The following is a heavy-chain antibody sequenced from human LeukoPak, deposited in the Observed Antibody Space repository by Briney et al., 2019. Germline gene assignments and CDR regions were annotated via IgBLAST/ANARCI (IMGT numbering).Heavy chain of an antibody. D-gene: IGHD2/OR15-2a*01. CDR3: VNEAPGTTLYD. J-gene: IGHJ4*02. CDR2: ISRGDNT. Sequence: GGSLRLSCAASGFSVSHNYMSWVRQAPGEGLEWVSVISRGDNTYYADSVKGRFTISRDSSTNTVYLQMASLRAEDTAMYYCVNEAPGTTLYDWGRGTLVTVSS. V-gene: IGHV3-66*01. CDR1: GFSVSHNY.